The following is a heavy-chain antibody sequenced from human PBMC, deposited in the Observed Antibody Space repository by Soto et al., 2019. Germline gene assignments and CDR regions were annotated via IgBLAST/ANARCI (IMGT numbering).Heavy chain of an antibody. Sequence: QVQLVQSGAEVKKPGASVKVSCKASGYTFTSYDINWVRQATGQGLEWMGWMNPNSGNTGYAQKFQVRVTMTRNTSISTAYMELSSLRSEDTAVYYCAGQYYDILTGYYRFDYWGQGTLVTVSS. V-gene: IGHV1-8*01. J-gene: IGHJ4*02. CDR2: MNPNSGNT. CDR1: GYTFTSYD. D-gene: IGHD3-9*01. CDR3: AGQYYDILTGYYRFDY.